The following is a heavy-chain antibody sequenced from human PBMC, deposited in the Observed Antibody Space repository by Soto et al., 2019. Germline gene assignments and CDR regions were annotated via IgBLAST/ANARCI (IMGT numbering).Heavy chain of an antibody. CDR1: GFTFSSYA. D-gene: IGHD5-18*01. CDR3: AKQLWLLDDYYYGMDV. V-gene: IGHV3-30-3*02. CDR2: ISYDGSNK. J-gene: IGHJ6*02. Sequence: QVQLVESGGGVVQPGRSLRLSCAASGFTFSSYAMHWVRQAPGKGLEWEAVISYDGSNKYYADSVKGRFTIARDNSKNSLDLEMSSLRAEDTAVYYCAKQLWLLDDYYYGMDVWGQGTTVTVSS.